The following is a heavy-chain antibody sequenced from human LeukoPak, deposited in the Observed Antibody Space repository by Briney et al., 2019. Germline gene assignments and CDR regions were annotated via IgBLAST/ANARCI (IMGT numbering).Heavy chain of an antibody. CDR3: ARALIKGATLSAFDI. CDR2: ISSSSSYI. J-gene: IGHJ3*02. V-gene: IGHV3-21*01. D-gene: IGHD1-26*01. CDR1: GFTFSSYS. Sequence: GGSLRLSCAASGFTFSSYSMNWVRQAPGKGLEWVSSISSSSSYIYYADSVKGRFTISRDNAKNSPYLQMNSLRAEDTAVYYCARALIKGATLSAFDIWGQGTMVTVSS.